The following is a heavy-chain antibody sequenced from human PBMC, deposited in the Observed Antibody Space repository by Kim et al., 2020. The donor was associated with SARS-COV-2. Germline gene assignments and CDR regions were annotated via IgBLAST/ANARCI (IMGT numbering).Heavy chain of an antibody. CDR2: ISAYDGST. CDR3: AREHCTDIICYLWGRFLY. D-gene: IGHD2-15*01. CDR1: GYSFNSYG. V-gene: IGHV1-18*01. Sequence: ASVKVSCKASGYSFNSYGINWVRQAPGQGLEWMGWISAYDGSTKYAQRMQGRVTMNTDTSTSTAYMELRSLRSDDTAVYYCAREHCTDIICYLWGRFLYWGQGTLVTVSS. J-gene: IGHJ4*02.